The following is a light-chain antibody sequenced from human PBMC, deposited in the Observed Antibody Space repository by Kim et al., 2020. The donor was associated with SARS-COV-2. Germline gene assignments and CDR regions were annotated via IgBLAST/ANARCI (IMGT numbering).Light chain of an antibody. Sequence: RPTATLTCIGNSNNVGDQGAAWLQKHQGHPPKLLFYRNNNRPSGISERLSASRSGNTDSLTITALQPEDEADYYCSAWDSSLSAWVLGGGTQLTVL. V-gene: IGLV10-54*01. CDR1: SNNVGDQG. J-gene: IGLJ3*02. CDR2: RNN. CDR3: SAWDSSLSAWV.